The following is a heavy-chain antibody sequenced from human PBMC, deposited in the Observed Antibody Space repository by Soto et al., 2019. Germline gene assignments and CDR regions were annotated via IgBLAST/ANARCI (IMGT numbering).Heavy chain of an antibody. CDR3: ARGPTYYDFWSGYPPYYYYGMDV. Sequence: GGSLRLSCAASGFTVSSNYMSWVRRAPGKGLEWVSVIYSGGSTYYADSVKGRFTISRDNSKNTLYLQMNSLRAEDTAVYYCARGPTYYDFWSGYPPYYYYGMDVWGQGTTVTVSS. J-gene: IGHJ6*02. V-gene: IGHV3-53*01. D-gene: IGHD3-3*01. CDR1: GFTVSSNY. CDR2: IYSGGST.